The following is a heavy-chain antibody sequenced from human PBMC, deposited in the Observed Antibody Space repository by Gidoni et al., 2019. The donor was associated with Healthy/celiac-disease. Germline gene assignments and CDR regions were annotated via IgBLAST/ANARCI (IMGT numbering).Heavy chain of an antibody. CDR3: AKGGRTMVRGVIITS. D-gene: IGHD3-10*01. CDR2: ISGSGGRT. V-gene: IGHV3-23*01. CDR1: GFTFSRYA. J-gene: IGHJ5*02. Sequence: EVQLLESGGGLVQPGWSLRLSCSASGFTFSRYAMSWVRQAPGKGLEWVSAISGSGGRTYYADSVKGRFTISRDNSKNTLYLQMNSLRAEDTAVYYCAKGGRTMVRGVIITSWGQGTLVTVSS.